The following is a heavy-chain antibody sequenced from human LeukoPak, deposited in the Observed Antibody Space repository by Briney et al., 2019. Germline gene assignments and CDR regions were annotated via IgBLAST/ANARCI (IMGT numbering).Heavy chain of an antibody. CDR2: INWNGGST. V-gene: IGHV3-20*04. CDR3: ATIAAADKDY. J-gene: IGHJ4*02. D-gene: IGHD6-13*01. CDR1: GFTFDDYG. Sequence: GGSLRLSCAASGFTFDDYGMSWVRQAPGKGLEWVSGINWNGGSTGYADSVKGRFTISRDNAKNTLYLQMNSLRAEDTAMYYCATIAAADKDYWGQGTLATVSS.